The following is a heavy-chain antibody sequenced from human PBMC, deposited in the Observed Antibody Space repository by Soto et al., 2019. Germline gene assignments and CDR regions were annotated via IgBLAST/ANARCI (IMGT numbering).Heavy chain of an antibody. V-gene: IGHV3-21*01. Sequence: GGSLRLSCAASGFTFSSYSMNWVRQAPGKGLEWVSSISSSSSYIYYADSVKGRFTISRDNAKNSLYLQMNSLRAEDTAVYYCARGMVRGVTTISWFDTWGQGTLVTVSS. J-gene: IGHJ5*02. CDR2: ISSSSSYI. CDR1: GFTFSSYS. CDR3: ARGMVRGVTTISWFDT. D-gene: IGHD3-10*01.